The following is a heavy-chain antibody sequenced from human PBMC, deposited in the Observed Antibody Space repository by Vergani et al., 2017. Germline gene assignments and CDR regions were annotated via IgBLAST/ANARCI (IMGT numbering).Heavy chain of an antibody. CDR2: IYYSGST. CDR3: ARGSRAAGYSGPDS. D-gene: IGHD6-13*01. Sequence: QVQLQESGPGLVKPSETLSLTCTVSGGSISSYYWSWIRQPPGKGLEWIGYIYYSGSTNYNPYLKSRVTISVDTSKNQFSLKLSSVTAADTAVYYCARGSRAAGYSGPDSWGQGTRVTVSS. CDR1: GGSISSYY. V-gene: IGHV4-59*01. J-gene: IGHJ4*02.